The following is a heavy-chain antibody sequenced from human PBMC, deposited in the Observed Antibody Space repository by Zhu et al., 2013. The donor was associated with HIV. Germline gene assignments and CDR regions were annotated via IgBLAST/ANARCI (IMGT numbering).Heavy chain of an antibody. CDR3: ARAHSSGWYALDY. Sequence: QVQLQESDPGLVKPSETLSLTCTVSSGSISSYHWSWIRQPPGKGLEWIGYVYYTGSTNYNPSLKSRITISVDTSKNHFSLKVSSVTAADTAVYYCARAHSSGWYALDYWGQGIRGHRLL. CDR2: VYYTGST. V-gene: IGHV4-59*01. CDR1: SGSISSYH. J-gene: IGHJ4*02. D-gene: IGHD6-19*01.